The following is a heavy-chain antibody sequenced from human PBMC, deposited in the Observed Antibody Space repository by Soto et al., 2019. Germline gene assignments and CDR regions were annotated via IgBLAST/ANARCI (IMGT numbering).Heavy chain of an antibody. D-gene: IGHD6-6*01. CDR3: AGSSSSSYYYYGMDV. V-gene: IGHV1-46*01. J-gene: IGHJ6*02. Sequence: ASVKVSCKASGYTFTSYYMHWVRQAPGQGLEWMGIINPSGGSTSYAQKFQGRVTMTRDTSTSTVYMELSSLRSEDTAVYYCAGSSSSSYYYYGMDVWGQGSTVTV. CDR1: GYTFTSYY. CDR2: INPSGGST.